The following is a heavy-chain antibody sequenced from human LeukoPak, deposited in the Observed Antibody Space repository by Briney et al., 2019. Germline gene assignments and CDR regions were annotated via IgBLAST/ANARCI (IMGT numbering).Heavy chain of an antibody. D-gene: IGHD2-21*02. CDR2: MSPNSGDT. CDR1: GYTFTSYD. CDR3: ARAHIVVVTARVVMSDLDYFDY. J-gene: IGHJ4*02. V-gene: IGHV1-8*01. Sequence: ASVTVSCKASGYTFTSYDFNWVRQATGQRPEWMGWMSPNSGDTGYAQKFQDRVTMTRNTSISTAYMELSSLRSEDTAVYYCARAHIVVVTARVVMSDLDYFDYWGQGTLVTVSS.